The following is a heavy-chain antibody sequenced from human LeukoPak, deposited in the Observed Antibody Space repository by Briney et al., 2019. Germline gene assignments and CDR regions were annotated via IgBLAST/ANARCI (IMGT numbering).Heavy chain of an antibody. V-gene: IGHV3-30-3*01. Sequence: PGGSLRLSCAASGFIFSNYVMHWVRQPPGKGLEWVAVISYDGSNKYYADSVKGRFTISRDNSKNTLYLQMNSLRAEDTAVYYCAKDRMAGLDYWGQGTLVTVSS. CDR3: AKDRMAGLDY. CDR1: GFIFSNYV. CDR2: ISYDGSNK. J-gene: IGHJ4*02. D-gene: IGHD6-19*01.